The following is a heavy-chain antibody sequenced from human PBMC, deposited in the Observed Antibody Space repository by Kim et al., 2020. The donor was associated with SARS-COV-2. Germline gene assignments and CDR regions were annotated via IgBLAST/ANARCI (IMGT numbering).Heavy chain of an antibody. J-gene: IGHJ4*02. V-gene: IGHV3-23*01. Sequence: GGSLRLSCAASGFTFSSYAMSWVRQAPGKGLEWVSAISGSGGSTYYADSVKGRFTISRDNSKNTLYLQMNSLRAEDTAVYYCAKTKWIVVVIGHFDYWGQGTLVTVSS. CDR2: ISGSGGST. CDR1: GFTFSSYA. D-gene: IGHD3-22*01. CDR3: AKTKWIVVVIGHFDY.